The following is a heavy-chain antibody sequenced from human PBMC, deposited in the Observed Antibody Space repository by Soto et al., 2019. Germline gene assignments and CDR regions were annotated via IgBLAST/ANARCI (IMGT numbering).Heavy chain of an antibody. CDR1: GYPFTGYY. J-gene: IGHJ3*02. V-gene: IGHV1-2*02. Sequence: GGSVKVSFKSSGYPFTGYYMHLVRQAPGQGLEWMGWINPNSGGTNYAQKFQGRVTMTRDTSISTAYMELSRLRSDDTAVYYCARVQHTAMDELSAFDIWGQGTMVTVSS. CDR2: INPNSGGT. CDR3: ARVQHTAMDELSAFDI. D-gene: IGHD5-18*01.